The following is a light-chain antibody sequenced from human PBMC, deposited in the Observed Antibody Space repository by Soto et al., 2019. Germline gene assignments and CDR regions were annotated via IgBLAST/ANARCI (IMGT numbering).Light chain of an antibody. J-gene: IGKJ1*01. Sequence: DIVMTQSPDSLAVSLGERATINCKSSQNVFYSSNNKDHLAWYQQKSGQPPKVLIYCASTRESGVPDRFSGSGSGTDVTLTISNLQAEDVAVYSCLQYCSLPLTFGQGTKVEIK. CDR1: QNVFYSSNNKDH. CDR3: LQYCSLPLT. V-gene: IGKV4-1*01. CDR2: CAS.